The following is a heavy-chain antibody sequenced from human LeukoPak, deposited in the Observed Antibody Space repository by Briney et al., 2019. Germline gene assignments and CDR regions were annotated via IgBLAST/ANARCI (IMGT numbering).Heavy chain of an antibody. CDR1: GGSISSSSYY. J-gene: IGHJ5*02. D-gene: IGHD2-2*01. CDR2: IYYSGST. CDR3: ARVVPAAMSLWFDP. Sequence: SETLSLTCTVSGGSISSSSYYWGWIRQPPGKGLEWIGSIYYSGSTYYNPSLKSRVTISVDTSKNQFFLKLSSVTAADTAVYYCARVVPAAMSLWFDPWGQGTLVTVSS. V-gene: IGHV4-39*07.